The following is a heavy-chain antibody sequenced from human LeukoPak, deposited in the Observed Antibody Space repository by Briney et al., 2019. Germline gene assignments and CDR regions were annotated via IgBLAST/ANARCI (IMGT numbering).Heavy chain of an antibody. V-gene: IGHV4-34*01. D-gene: IGHD5-24*01. CDR3: ARGGDKVEMATISAFDI. Sequence: SETLSLTCAVYGGSFCGYYWSWIRQPPGKGLEWIGEINHSGSTNYNPSLKSRVTISVDTSKNQFSLKLSSVTAADTAVYYCARGGDKVEMATISAFDIWGQGTMVTVSS. CDR1: GGSFCGYY. J-gene: IGHJ3*02. CDR2: INHSGST.